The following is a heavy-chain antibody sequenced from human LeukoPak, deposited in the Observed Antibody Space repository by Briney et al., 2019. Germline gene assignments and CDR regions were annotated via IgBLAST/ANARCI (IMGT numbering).Heavy chain of an antibody. D-gene: IGHD3-22*01. J-gene: IGHJ4*02. V-gene: IGHV3-7*01. Sequence: GGSLRLSCAASGFTFSSYWMSWVRQAPGKGLEWVANIKQDGSEKYYVDSVKGRFTISRDNAKNSLYLQMNSLRAEDTAVYYCARDRKGIYYDSSGYYYVYWGQGTLVTVSS. CDR3: ARDRKGIYYDSSGYYYVY. CDR2: IKQDGSEK. CDR1: GFTFSSYW.